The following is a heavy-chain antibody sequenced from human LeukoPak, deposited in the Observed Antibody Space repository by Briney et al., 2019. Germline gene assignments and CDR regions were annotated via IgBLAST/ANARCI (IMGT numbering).Heavy chain of an antibody. V-gene: IGHV3-33*01. J-gene: IGHJ2*01. Sequence: GRSLRLSCAASGFRFSSYVMHWVRQAPGKGLEWVALIWQDGSDQYYADSVKGRFTISRDNSKNTLYLQMNSLRAEDTAVYYCARDYGGNYWYFDLWGRGTLVIVSS. CDR2: IWQDGSDQ. CDR1: GFRFSSYV. D-gene: IGHD4-23*01. CDR3: ARDYGGNYWYFDL.